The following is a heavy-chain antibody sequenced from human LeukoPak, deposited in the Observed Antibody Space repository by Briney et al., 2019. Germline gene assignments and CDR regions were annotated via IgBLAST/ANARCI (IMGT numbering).Heavy chain of an antibody. CDR2: IYYSGST. V-gene: IGHV4-39*01. CDR1: GGSISSSSYY. D-gene: IGHD6-19*01. J-gene: IGHJ6*03. Sequence: PSETLSLTCTVSGGSISSSSYYWGWIRQPPGKGLEWIGSIYYSGSTYYNPSLKSRVTISVDTSKNQFSLKLSSVTAADTAVYYCARHKARAVAGTYYYYYYMDVWGKGTTVTISS. CDR3: ARHKARAVAGTYYYYYYMDV.